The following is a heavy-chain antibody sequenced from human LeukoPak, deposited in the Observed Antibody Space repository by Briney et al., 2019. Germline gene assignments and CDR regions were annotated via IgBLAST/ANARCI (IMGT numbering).Heavy chain of an antibody. V-gene: IGHV3-11*06. Sequence: GGSLRLSCAASGFTFSDYYMSWIRQAPGKGLEWVSYISSSSTYTDYADSVKGRFTISRDNAKNSLYLQMNSLRAEDTAVYYCARVPGDCSSTSCFDMYFDYWGQGTLVTDSS. CDR1: GFTFSDYY. D-gene: IGHD2-2*01. J-gene: IGHJ4*02. CDR2: ISSSSTYT. CDR3: ARVPGDCSSTSCFDMYFDY.